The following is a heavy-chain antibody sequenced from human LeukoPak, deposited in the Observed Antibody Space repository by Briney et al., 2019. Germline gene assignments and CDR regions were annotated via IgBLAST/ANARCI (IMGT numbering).Heavy chain of an antibody. V-gene: IGHV1-69*05. D-gene: IGHD6-13*01. CDR3: ARGFGYSSNWYYYYMDV. Sequence: SVKVSCKASGGTFSSYAISWVRQAPGQGLEWMGGIIPIFGTANYAQKFQGRVTITTDESTSTAYMELSSLRSEDTAVYYCARGFGYSSNWYYYYMDVWGKGTTVTVSS. J-gene: IGHJ6*03. CDR2: IIPIFGTA. CDR1: GGTFSSYA.